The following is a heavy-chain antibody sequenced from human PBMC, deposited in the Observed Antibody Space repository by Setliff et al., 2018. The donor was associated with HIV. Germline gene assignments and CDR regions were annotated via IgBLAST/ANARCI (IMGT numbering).Heavy chain of an antibody. J-gene: IGHJ4*02. CDR1: GFSFSNSW. CDR2: IKEDGREK. Sequence: GESLKISCAASGFSFSNSWMTWVRQAPGKGLEWVATIKEDGREKYYVGSVKGRFTISRDNAKRSLYLQMNRLKTDDTAFYYCATFADGPDSWGQGTLVTVSS. D-gene: IGHD3-3*01. CDR3: ATFADGPDS. V-gene: IGHV3-7*01.